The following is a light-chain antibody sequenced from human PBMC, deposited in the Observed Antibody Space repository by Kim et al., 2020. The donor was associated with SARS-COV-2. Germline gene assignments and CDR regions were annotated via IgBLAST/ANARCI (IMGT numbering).Light chain of an antibody. CDR3: AAWDDSLSGWV. Sequence: GQRVTCPCSGTSSSIGSNYVSWYQTLPGTAPKLLIYSNIQRPSGVPDRFSGSKSGTSASLAISGLRSEDEADYYCAAWDDSLSGWVFGGGTQLTVL. V-gene: IGLV1-47*02. CDR2: SNI. J-gene: IGLJ3*02. CDR1: SSSIGSNY.